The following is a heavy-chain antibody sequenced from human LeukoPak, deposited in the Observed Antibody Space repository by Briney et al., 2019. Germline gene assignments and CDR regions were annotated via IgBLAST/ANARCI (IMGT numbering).Heavy chain of an antibody. CDR1: GGSISSYY. D-gene: IGHD3-10*01. CDR3: ARAGPWQIDP. Sequence: SETLSLTCTVSGGSISSYYWTWIRQPPGKGLEWIGEINHSGSTNYNPSLKSRVTISVDASKNQFSLKLSSVTAADTAVYYCARAGPWQIDPWGQGILVTVSS. V-gene: IGHV4-34*01. CDR2: INHSGST. J-gene: IGHJ5*02.